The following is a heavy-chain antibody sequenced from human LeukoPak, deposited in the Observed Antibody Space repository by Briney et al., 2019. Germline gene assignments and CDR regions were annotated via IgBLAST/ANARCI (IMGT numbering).Heavy chain of an antibody. J-gene: IGHJ3*02. CDR1: GYTFTFYG. CDR2: ISAYNGNT. D-gene: IGHD6-6*01. CDR3: VRVSSSRGKLDAFDI. Sequence: ASVKVSCKASGYTFTFYGINWVRQAPGQGLEWMRWISAYNGNTNYAQKLQGRVTMTTDTSTSTAYMELRSLRSDDTAVYYCVRVSSSRGKLDAFDIWGQGTMVTVSS. V-gene: IGHV1-18*01.